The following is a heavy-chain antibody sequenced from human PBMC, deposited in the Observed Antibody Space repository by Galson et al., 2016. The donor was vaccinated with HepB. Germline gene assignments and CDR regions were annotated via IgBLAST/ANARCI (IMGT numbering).Heavy chain of an antibody. CDR3: AHVSLVSNWFDP. CDR2: LYWDDSN. V-gene: IGHV2-5*02. CDR1: GFSFTTGGVG. J-gene: IGHJ5*02. D-gene: IGHD6-6*01. Sequence: PALVKPTQTLTLICSFSGFSFTTGGVGVGWIRQPPGKALEWLALLYWDDSNHFSPSLKSRLTLTKDTPKNQVVLTMTNVDPVDTATYFCAHVSLVSNWFDPWGPGAPVTVSS.